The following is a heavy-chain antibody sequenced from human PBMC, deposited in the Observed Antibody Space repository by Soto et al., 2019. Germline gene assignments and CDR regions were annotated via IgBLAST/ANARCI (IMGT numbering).Heavy chain of an antibody. V-gene: IGHV4-4*02. Sequence: PSETLSITCAVSGVSISRSNCWSWVRQPPGKGLEWIGEIYHRGSTSYNPSLKSRVTISVDKSRNQFSLKLSSVTASDTAVYYCARRGGEGMVYFRGQGTLVTVSS. J-gene: IGHJ1*01. CDR2: IYHRGST. CDR1: GVSISRSNC. CDR3: ARRGGEGMVYF. D-gene: IGHD3-16*01.